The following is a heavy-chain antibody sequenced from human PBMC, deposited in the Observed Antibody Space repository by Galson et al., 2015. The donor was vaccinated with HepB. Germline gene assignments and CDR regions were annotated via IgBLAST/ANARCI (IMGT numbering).Heavy chain of an antibody. V-gene: IGHV3-73*01. D-gene: IGHD3-3*01. CDR1: GFTFSGSA. Sequence: SLRLSCAASGFTFSGSAMHWVRQASGKGLEWIGRIRNKANNYATAYGASLKGRFTISRDDLKNTAYLQLNSLKTDDTAVYYCSRDKYDPALNYHYYYMDVWGKGTTVTVSS. CDR3: SRDKYDPALNYHYYYMDV. J-gene: IGHJ6*03. CDR2: IRNKANNYAT.